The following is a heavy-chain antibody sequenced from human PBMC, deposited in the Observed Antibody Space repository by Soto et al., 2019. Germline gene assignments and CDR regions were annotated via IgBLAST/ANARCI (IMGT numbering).Heavy chain of an antibody. CDR2: IYPVDSDT. CDR1: GYSFTSYW. J-gene: IGHJ6*02. Sequence: GESLKIYCKGSGYSFTSYWIAWVRQMPGKGLEWMGIIYPVDSDTRYSPSFQGQVTISADKSLSTAYLQWSSLKASDTAMYYCARVLRSGYLAYFYYDMDVWGQGTKVTVSS. CDR3: ARVLRSGYLAYFYYDMDV. D-gene: IGHD5-12*01. V-gene: IGHV5-51*01.